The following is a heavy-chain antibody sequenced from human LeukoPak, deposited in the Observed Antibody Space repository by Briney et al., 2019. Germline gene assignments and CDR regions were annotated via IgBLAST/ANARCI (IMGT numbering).Heavy chain of an antibody. CDR3: ARGTNSIAAAGTFDY. Sequence: GRSLRLSCAASGFTFDDYAMHWVRQAPGKGLEWVSGISWNSGSIGYADSVKGRFTISRDNAKNSLYLQMNSLRAEDTAVYYCARGTNSIAAAGTFDYWGQGTLVTVSS. J-gene: IGHJ4*02. D-gene: IGHD6-13*01. V-gene: IGHV3-9*01. CDR2: ISWNSGSI. CDR1: GFTFDDYA.